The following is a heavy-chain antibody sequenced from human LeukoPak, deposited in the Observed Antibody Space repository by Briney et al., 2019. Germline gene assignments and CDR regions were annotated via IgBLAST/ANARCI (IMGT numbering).Heavy chain of an antibody. CDR3: ARARDIAAVEAHYYYYYMDV. CDR1: GFTFSSYE. V-gene: IGHV3-48*03. Sequence: PGGSLRLSCAASGFTFSSYEMNWIRQAPGKGLEWVSYISSSGSTIYYADSVKGRFTISRDNAKNSLYLQMNSLRAEDTAVYYCARARDIAAVEAHYYYYYMDVWGKGTTVTISS. CDR2: ISSSGSTI. D-gene: IGHD6-13*01. J-gene: IGHJ6*03.